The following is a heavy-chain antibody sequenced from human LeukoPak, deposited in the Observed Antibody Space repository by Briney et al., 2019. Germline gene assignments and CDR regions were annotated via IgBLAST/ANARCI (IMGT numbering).Heavy chain of an antibody. J-gene: IGHJ4*02. Sequence: GASVRVSCKDSGYTFTSYDINWVRQATGQGLEWMGWINPNSGNAGYAQNFRGRVTMTRDTSISTVYMELSSLKSEDTAVYYCARKMRDSGSYPDWGPGTLVTVSS. V-gene: IGHV1-8*01. CDR2: INPNSGNA. CDR1: GYTFTSYD. D-gene: IGHD3-10*01. CDR3: ARKMRDSGSYPD.